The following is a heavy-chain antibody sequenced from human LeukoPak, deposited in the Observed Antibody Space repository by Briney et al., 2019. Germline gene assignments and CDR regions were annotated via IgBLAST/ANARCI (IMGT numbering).Heavy chain of an antibody. J-gene: IGHJ4*02. Sequence: SGPTLVNPTQTLSLTCSFSGFSLNTGGVGVGWIRQPPGKALEWLALIYWDDDKRYSPSLKSRLTITKDTSKDQVVLTMTNMDPVDTATYYCARSSRSFVTSPYYFDYWGQGTLVTVSS. D-gene: IGHD3-10*01. CDR2: IYWDDDK. CDR3: ARSSRSFVTSPYYFDY. CDR1: GFSLNTGGVG. V-gene: IGHV2-5*02.